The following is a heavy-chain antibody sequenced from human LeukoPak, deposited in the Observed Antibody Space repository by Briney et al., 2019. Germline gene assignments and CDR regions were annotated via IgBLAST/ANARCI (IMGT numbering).Heavy chain of an antibody. J-gene: IGHJ4*02. D-gene: IGHD2-15*01. V-gene: IGHV3-21*01. CDR3: ARDAAFYCSGGSCYSDYFDY. CDR2: ISSSSSYI. Sequence: PGGSLRLSCAVSGFTFSSYSMNWVRQAPGKGLEWVSSISSSSSYIYYADSVKGRFTISRDNAKNSLYLQMNSLRAEDTAVYYCARDAAFYCSGGSCYSDYFDYWGQGTLVTVSS. CDR1: GFTFSSYS.